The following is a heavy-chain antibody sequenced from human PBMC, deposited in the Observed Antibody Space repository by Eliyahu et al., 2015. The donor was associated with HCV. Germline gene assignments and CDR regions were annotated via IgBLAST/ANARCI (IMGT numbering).Heavy chain of an antibody. J-gene: IGHJ4*02. CDR2: MNPNSGNT. D-gene: IGHD4-17*01. CDR1: GYXXTSYD. Sequence: QVQLVQSGAEVKKPGASVKVSCKASGYXXTSYDINWVRQAXGQGLEWMGWMNPNSGNTGYAQKFQGRVTMTRNTSISTAYMELSSLRSEDTAVYYCARGILLSRTTVISNYWGQGTLVTVSS. V-gene: IGHV1-8*01. CDR3: ARGILLSRTTVISNY.